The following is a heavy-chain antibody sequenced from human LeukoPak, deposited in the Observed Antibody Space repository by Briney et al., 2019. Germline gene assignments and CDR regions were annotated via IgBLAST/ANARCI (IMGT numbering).Heavy chain of an antibody. V-gene: IGHV1-18*01. CDR1: GYTFTSYG. CDR2: ISAYNGNT. CDR3: ARDPAPQLVRGSWFDP. J-gene: IGHJ5*02. Sequence: ASVKVSCTASGYTFTSYGISWVRQAPGQGLEWMGWISAYNGNTNYAQKLQGRVTMRTYTSTSTAYMDLRSLRSDDTAVYYCARDPAPQLVRGSWFDPWGEGSLVTVSS. D-gene: IGHD6-13*01.